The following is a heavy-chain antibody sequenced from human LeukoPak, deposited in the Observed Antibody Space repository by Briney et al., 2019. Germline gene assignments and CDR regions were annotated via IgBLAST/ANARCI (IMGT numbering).Heavy chain of an antibody. V-gene: IGHV4-59*08. D-gene: IGHD3-16*01. Sequence: SETLSLTCTVSGGSISGYHWSWIRQPPGKGLEWIAYIYYSGDTKYNPSLKSRVTISVDTSNNQFSLKLTSVTAADTAVYYCARHGGSAGAFDYWGQGTLVTVSS. CDR1: GGSISGYH. J-gene: IGHJ4*02. CDR3: ARHGGSAGAFDY. CDR2: IYYSGDT.